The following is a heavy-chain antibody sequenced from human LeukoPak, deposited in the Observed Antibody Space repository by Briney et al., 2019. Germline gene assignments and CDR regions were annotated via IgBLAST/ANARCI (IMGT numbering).Heavy chain of an antibody. Sequence: GGSLRLSCAASGFTFSSYGMHWVRQAPGKGLEWVAVIPYDGSNKYYADSVKGRFTISRDNSKNTLYLQMNSLRAEDTAVYYCAKTPRKDYYYGMDVWGKGTTVTVSS. CDR2: IPYDGSNK. J-gene: IGHJ6*04. CDR3: AKTPRKDYYYGMDV. CDR1: GFTFSSYG. V-gene: IGHV3-30*18.